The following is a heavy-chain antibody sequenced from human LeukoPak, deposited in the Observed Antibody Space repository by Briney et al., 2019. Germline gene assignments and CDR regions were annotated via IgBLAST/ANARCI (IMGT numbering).Heavy chain of an antibody. CDR1: GFTFSSYG. CDR3: AKGGVGYCSGGSCPHLDY. Sequence: PGGSLRLSCTASGFTFSSYGMHWVRQAPGKGLEWVAVISYDGSNKYYADSVKGRFTISRDNSKNTLYLQMNSLRAEDTAVYYCAKGGVGYCSGGSCPHLDYWGQGTLVTVSS. J-gene: IGHJ4*02. V-gene: IGHV3-30*18. CDR2: ISYDGSNK. D-gene: IGHD2-15*01.